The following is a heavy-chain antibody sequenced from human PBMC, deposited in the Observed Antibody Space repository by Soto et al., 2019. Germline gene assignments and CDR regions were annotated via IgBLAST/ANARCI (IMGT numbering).Heavy chain of an antibody. J-gene: IGHJ4*02. CDR3: AHAYGCYDNFDY. CDR1: GFSLSTSGVG. V-gene: IGHV2-5*02. D-gene: IGHD5-12*01. Sequence: QITLKESGPTLVKPTQTLTLTCTFSGFSLSTSGVGVGWIRQPPGKALEWLALIYWDDDKRYSPSLKSRLTIPKDTSKHQVVLTMTNIDPVDTATDYWAHAYGCYDNFDYGGQGTLVTVSS. CDR2: IYWDDDK.